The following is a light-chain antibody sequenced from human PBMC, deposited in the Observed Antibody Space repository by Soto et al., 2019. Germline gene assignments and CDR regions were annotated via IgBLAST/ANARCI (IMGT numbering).Light chain of an antibody. CDR3: QQYNSWPPT. Sequence: EIVMTQSPATLSVSPGERATLSCRASQSLSSYLAWYQQKSGQAPRLLIYGASTRATGIPARFSGSGSGTEFTLTISSRQSEDFAVYSCQQYNSWPPTFGQGTKVEIK. V-gene: IGKV3-15*01. J-gene: IGKJ1*01. CDR1: QSLSSY. CDR2: GAS.